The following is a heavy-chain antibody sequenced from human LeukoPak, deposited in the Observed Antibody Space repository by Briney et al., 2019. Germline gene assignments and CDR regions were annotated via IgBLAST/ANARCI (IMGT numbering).Heavy chain of an antibody. CDR3: AKDDGWGRYKH. CDR1: GFTFSSHG. V-gene: IGHV3-23*01. J-gene: IGHJ1*01. Sequence: GGTLRLSCAASGFTFSSHGMNWVRQAPGKGLEWVSGISPSGGITYYTDSVKGRFTISRDNSKNTVSLQMNSLRGEDTAVYYCAKDDGWGRYKHWGQGTLVTVSS. CDR2: ISPSGGIT. D-gene: IGHD3-16*01.